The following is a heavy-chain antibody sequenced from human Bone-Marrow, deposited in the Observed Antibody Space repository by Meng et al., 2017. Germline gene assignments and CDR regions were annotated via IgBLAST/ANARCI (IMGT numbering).Heavy chain of an antibody. CDR2: VWHSGAS. Sequence: QVQLQESGPGLVKPSETLSLTCDVSVDSISGANWWSWVRQTPGKGLEWIGEVWHSGASTYNPSLQGRVTMSVDKSKNQFSLILTSVTAADTAIYYCASRYQLPTHFDYWGQGALVTVSS. J-gene: IGHJ4*02. CDR1: VDSISGANW. V-gene: IGHV4-4*02. CDR3: ASRYQLPTHFDY. D-gene: IGHD2-2*01.